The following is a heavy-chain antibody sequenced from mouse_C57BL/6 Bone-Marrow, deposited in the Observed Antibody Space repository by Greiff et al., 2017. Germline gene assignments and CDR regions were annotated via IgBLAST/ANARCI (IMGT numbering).Heavy chain of an antibody. V-gene: IGHV14-2*01. CDR2: IDPEDGET. D-gene: IGHD2-3*01. Sequence: VHVKQSGAELVKPGASVKLSCTASGFNIKDYYMHWVKQRTEQGLEWIGRIDPEDGETKYAPKFQGKATITADTSSNTAYLQLSSLTSEDTAVYYWASSHDGYYWYFDVWGTGTTVTVAS. J-gene: IGHJ1*03. CDR3: ASSHDGYYWYFDV. CDR1: GFNIKDYY.